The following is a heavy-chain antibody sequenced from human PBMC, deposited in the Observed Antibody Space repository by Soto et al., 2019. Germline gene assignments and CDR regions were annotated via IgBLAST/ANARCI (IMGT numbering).Heavy chain of an antibody. CDR2: IYWDDDK. J-gene: IGHJ4*02. D-gene: IGHD1-7*01. V-gene: IGHV2-5*02. CDR3: AHRLTLNSDWNYGRFDY. CDR1: GFSLTTSGVG. Sequence: QITLKESGPTLVKPTQTLTLTCTFSGFSLTTSGVGVGWIRQPPGKALEWLALIYWDDDKRYSPSLKSRLTITKDNSKNQVVLTMTNMDPVDTATYFCAHRLTLNSDWNYGRFDYWGQGTLVTVSS.